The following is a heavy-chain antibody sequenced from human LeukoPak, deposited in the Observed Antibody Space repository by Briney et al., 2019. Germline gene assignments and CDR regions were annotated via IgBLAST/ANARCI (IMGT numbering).Heavy chain of an antibody. D-gene: IGHD6-13*01. Sequence: PGGSLRLSCAASGFTFSSYWMHWVRQAPGKGLGWVSRINSDGSRTTYADAVKGRFTVSRDNAKNTLYLQMNSLRAEDTAVYYCTTTRLADAFYFDYWGQGTLVTVSS. CDR3: TTTRLADAFYFDY. V-gene: IGHV3-74*01. CDR2: INSDGSRT. CDR1: GFTFSSYW. J-gene: IGHJ4*02.